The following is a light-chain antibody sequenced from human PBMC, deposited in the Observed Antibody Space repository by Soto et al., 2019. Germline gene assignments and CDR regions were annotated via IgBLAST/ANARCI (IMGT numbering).Light chain of an antibody. J-gene: IGKJ1*01. Sequence: DIQLTQSPSTLSASVGDRVTITCRASQSISDWLAWYQQKPGKAPNLLIYDASSLETGVPSRFSGSGSGTEFTLTISSLQPDDFATYYCLQYHSYSRTFDQGTKVEIK. CDR3: LQYHSYSRT. CDR2: DAS. V-gene: IGKV1-5*01. CDR1: QSISDW.